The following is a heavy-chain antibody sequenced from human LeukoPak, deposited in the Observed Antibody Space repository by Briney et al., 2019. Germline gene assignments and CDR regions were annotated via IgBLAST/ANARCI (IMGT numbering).Heavy chain of an antibody. CDR3: ARDSRPYYDFWSGYGDLPKYYFDY. J-gene: IGHJ4*02. CDR1: GFTFTSSA. Sequence: GASVKVSCKASGFTFTSSAMQWVRQARGQRLEWMGWISAYNGNTNYAQKLQGRVTMTTDTSTSTAYMELRSLRSDDTAVYYCARDSRPYYDFWSGYGDLPKYYFDYWGQGTLVTVSS. V-gene: IGHV1-18*01. D-gene: IGHD3-3*01. CDR2: ISAYNGNT.